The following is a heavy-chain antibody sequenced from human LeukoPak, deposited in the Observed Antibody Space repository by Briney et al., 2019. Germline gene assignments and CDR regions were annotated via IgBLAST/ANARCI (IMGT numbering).Heavy chain of an antibody. V-gene: IGHV4-34*01. Sequence: SETLSLTCALYDGSFSDYYWTWMRQPPGKGLEWIGEINHSGGTDYNPSLRSRVTISLDTSKNQFSLQLSSVTATDTGVYYCARVSDTMISFGGGISYFDYWGQGPLVTVSS. CDR1: DGSFSDYY. D-gene: IGHD3-16*02. J-gene: IGHJ4*02. CDR2: INHSGGT. CDR3: ARVSDTMISFGGGISYFDY.